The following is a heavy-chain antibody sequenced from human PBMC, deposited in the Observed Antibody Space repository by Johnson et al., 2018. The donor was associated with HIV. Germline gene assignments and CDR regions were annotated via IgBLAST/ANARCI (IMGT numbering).Heavy chain of an antibody. D-gene: IGHD2-15*01. CDR2: TSYDGSNK. V-gene: IGHV3-30*03. CDR3: ARGWDAFDI. CDR1: GFAFSNFG. J-gene: IGHJ3*02. Sequence: QVQLVESGGGVVQPGRSLRLSCAASGFAFSNFGMHWVRQAPGKGLEWVAVTSYDGSNKYYADSMKGRFTISRDNSKNTLYLQMNSLRAEDTALYYCARGWDAFDIWGQGTMVTVSS.